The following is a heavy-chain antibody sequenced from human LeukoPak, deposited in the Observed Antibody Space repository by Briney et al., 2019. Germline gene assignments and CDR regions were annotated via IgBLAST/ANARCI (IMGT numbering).Heavy chain of an antibody. V-gene: IGHV1-18*01. J-gene: IGHJ6*03. Sequence: GASVKVSCKASGYTFTSYGISWVRQAPGQGLEWMGWISAYNGNTNYAQKLQGRVTMTTDTSTSTAYMELRSLRSDDTAVYYCARRGVPAAIIGGGHYYYYYMDVWGKGTTVTVSS. CDR3: ARRGVPAAIIGGGHYYYYYMDV. D-gene: IGHD2-2*02. CDR2: ISAYNGNT. CDR1: GYTFTSYG.